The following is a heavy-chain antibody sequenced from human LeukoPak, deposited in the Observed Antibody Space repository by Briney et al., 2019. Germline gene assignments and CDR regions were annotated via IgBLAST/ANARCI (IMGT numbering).Heavy chain of an antibody. CDR3: ALSGCSSTSCFTFDP. CDR1: GGSFSGYY. J-gene: IGHJ5*02. V-gene: IGHV4-34*01. D-gene: IGHD2-2*01. Sequence: SETLSLTCAVYGGSFSGYYWSWIRQPPGKGLEWIREINHSGSTNYNPSLKSRVTISVDTSKNQFSLKLSSVTAADTAVYYCALSGCSSTSCFTFDPWGQGTLVTVSS. CDR2: INHSGST.